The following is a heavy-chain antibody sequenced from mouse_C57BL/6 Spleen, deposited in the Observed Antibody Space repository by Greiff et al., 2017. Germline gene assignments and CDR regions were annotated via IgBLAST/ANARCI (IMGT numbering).Heavy chain of an antibody. CDR3: AGLGYYHYYAMDY. CDR2: ISNGGGST. V-gene: IGHV5-12*01. Sequence: EVQLVESGGGLVQPGGSLKLSCAASGFTFSDYYMYWVRQTPEKRLEWVAYISNGGGSTYYPDTVKGRFTISRDNAKNTLYLQMSRLKSEDTAMYYCAGLGYYHYYAMDYWGQGTSVTVSS. J-gene: IGHJ4*01. D-gene: IGHD2-1*01. CDR1: GFTFSDYY.